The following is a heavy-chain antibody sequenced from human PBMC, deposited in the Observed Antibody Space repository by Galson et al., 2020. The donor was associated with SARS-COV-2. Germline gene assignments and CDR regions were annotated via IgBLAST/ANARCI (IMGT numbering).Heavy chain of an antibody. CDR1: GFTFSSYA. V-gene: IGHV3-30*01. CDR3: ARGYVGSGSFYYYYGLDV. D-gene: IGHD3-10*01. CDR2: TSYDGSSK. J-gene: IGHJ6*02. Sequence: GESLKISCAGSGFTFSSYAMHWVRQAPGKGLKWVAVTSYDGSSKYYADSVKGRFTISRDNSENTLYLEMDSLRVEDTAVYYCARGYVGSGSFYYYYGLDVWGQGTTVTVSS.